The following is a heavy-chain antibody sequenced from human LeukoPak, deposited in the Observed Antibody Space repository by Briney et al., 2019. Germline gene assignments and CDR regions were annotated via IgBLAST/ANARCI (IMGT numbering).Heavy chain of an antibody. CDR1: GFIFNDYA. V-gene: IGHV3-9*03. Sequence: GGSLRLPCAASGFIFNDYAMHWVRQAPGKGLEWVAGISWSSGTIAYADSVKGRFTISRDNAKNSLYLQMNSLRPEDMAFYFCAKVAAYSSGWYDSWGQGTLVTVSS. J-gene: IGHJ5*01. D-gene: IGHD6-19*01. CDR3: AKVAAYSSGWYDS. CDR2: ISWSSGTI.